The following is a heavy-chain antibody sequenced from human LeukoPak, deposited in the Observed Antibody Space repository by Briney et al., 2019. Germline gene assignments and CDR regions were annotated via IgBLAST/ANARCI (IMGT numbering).Heavy chain of an antibody. CDR2: IYYSGST. J-gene: IGHJ5*02. D-gene: IGHD3-10*01. CDR3: ASPHYYGSGSYYRDWFDP. Sequence: KSSETLSLTCTVSGGSISSSSYYWGWIRQPPGKGLEWIGSIYYSGSTYYNPSLKSRVTISVDTSKNQFSLKLSSATAADTAVYYCASPHYYGSGSYYRDWFDPWGQGTLVTVSS. V-gene: IGHV4-39*01. CDR1: GGSISSSSYY.